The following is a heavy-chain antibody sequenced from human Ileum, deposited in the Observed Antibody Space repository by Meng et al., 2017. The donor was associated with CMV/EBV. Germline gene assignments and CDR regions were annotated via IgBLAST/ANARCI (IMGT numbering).Heavy chain of an antibody. V-gene: IGHV3-30*02. CDR1: EFPFSSYG. CDR2: IRYDGSKK. Sequence: GESLKISCAAAEFPFSSYGMHGVRQAPGKGLEWVAFIRYDGSKKYDAESVKGRFTISRDNSKNTLYLQMNSLRAEDTAVYYCAKDAWRFLEPKMDVWGQGTTVTVSS. J-gene: IGHJ6*02. CDR3: AKDAWRFLEPKMDV. D-gene: IGHD3-3*01.